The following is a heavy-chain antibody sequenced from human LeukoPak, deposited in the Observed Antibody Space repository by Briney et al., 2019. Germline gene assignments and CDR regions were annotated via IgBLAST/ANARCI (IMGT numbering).Heavy chain of an antibody. CDR1: GGSFSGYY. CDR3: ARDRRSGALDI. V-gene: IGHV4-34*01. J-gene: IGHJ3*02. D-gene: IGHD1-26*01. Sequence: PSETLSLACAVYGGSFSGYYWSWIRQPPGKGLEWIGEINHSGSTNYNPSLKRRVTISVDTSRNQFSLKLTSVTAADTVVYYCARDRRSGALDIWGQGTMVTVSS. CDR2: INHSGST.